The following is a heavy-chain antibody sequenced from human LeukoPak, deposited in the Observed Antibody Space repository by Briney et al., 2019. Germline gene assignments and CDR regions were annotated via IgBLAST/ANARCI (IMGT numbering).Heavy chain of an antibody. CDR3: ARDRDYYYYYMDV. CDR2: ISSSSSYI. Sequence: GGSLRLSCAASGFTFSSYSMNWGRQAPGKGLEWVSSISSSSSYIYYADSVKGRFTISRDNAKNSLYLQMNSLRAEDTAVYYCARDRDYYYYYMDVWGKGTTVTVSS. J-gene: IGHJ6*03. V-gene: IGHV3-21*01. CDR1: GFTFSSYS.